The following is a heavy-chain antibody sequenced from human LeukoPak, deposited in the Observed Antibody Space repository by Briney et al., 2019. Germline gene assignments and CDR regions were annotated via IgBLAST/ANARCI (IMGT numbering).Heavy chain of an antibody. CDR3: ARDGPNYYGSGSLGY. V-gene: IGHV1-69*05. J-gene: IGHJ4*02. Sequence: SVKVSCKASGGTFSSYAISWVRQAPGQGLEWMGGIIPIFGTANYAQKFQGRVTITTDESTRTAYMELSSLRSEDTAVYYCARDGPNYYGSGSLGYWGQGTLVTVSS. D-gene: IGHD3-10*01. CDR2: IIPIFGTA. CDR1: GGTFSSYA.